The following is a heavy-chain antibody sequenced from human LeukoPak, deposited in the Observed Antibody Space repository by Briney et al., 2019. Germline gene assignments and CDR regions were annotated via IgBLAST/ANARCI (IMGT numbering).Heavy chain of an antibody. J-gene: IGHJ4*02. Sequence: GGSLRLSCAASGFTFDDYAMHWVRQAPGKGLEWVSGISWNSGSIGYADSVKGRFTISRDNAKNSLYLQMNSLRAEDTALYYCAKEGNGDIVVVVAATSGLDYWGQGTLVTVSS. CDR2: ISWNSGSI. D-gene: IGHD2-15*01. V-gene: IGHV3-9*01. CDR3: AKEGNGDIVVVVAATSGLDY. CDR1: GFTFDDYA.